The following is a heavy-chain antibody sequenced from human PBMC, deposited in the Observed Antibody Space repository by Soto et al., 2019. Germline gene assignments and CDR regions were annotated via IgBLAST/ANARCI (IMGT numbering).Heavy chain of an antibody. Sequence: QVQLQESGPGLVKPSETLSLTCTVSGGSISSYYWSWIRQPPGKGLEWIGYIYYSGSTNYNPSLXSXAXIPXDPSKNQFSLKLSSVTAADTAVYFCARRYGYSFDYWGQGTLVTVSS. CDR3: ARRYGYSFDY. CDR1: GGSISSYY. D-gene: IGHD1-1*01. V-gene: IGHV4-59*08. J-gene: IGHJ4*02. CDR2: IYYSGST.